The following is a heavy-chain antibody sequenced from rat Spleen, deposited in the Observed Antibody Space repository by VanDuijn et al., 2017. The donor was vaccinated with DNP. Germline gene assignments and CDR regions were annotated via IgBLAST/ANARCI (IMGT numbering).Heavy chain of an antibody. CDR2: ISSGGST. CDR3: ARDYSSYIYY. J-gene: IGHJ2*01. D-gene: IGHD1-2*01. V-gene: IGHV2-6*01. Sequence: QVQLKESGPGLVQPSQTLSLTCTVSGFSLTSYTVSWVRQPPGKGLEWIAAISSGGSTYYNSALKSRLSISRDTSKSQVFLKMNSLQTEDTAMYFCARDYSSYIYYWGQGVMVTVSS. CDR1: GFSLTSYT.